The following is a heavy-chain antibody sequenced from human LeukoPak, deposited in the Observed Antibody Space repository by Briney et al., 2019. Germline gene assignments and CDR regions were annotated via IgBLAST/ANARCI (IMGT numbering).Heavy chain of an antibody. Sequence: PGGSLRLFCAASGFTFSDAWMNWVRQAPGKGLEWVGRIKRKTDAGTTDYAAPVKGRFTISRDDSKNTLYLQMNSLKTGDTAVYYCTTGNWGPYWGQGTLVTVSS. V-gene: IGHV3-15*07. D-gene: IGHD7-27*01. CDR2: IKRKTDAGTT. CDR3: TTGNWGPY. CDR1: GFTFSDAW. J-gene: IGHJ4*02.